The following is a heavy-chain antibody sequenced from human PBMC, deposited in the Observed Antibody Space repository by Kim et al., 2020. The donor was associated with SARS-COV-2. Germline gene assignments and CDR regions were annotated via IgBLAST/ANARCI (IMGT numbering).Heavy chain of an antibody. J-gene: IGHJ4*02. V-gene: IGHV4-34*01. CDR1: GGSFSGYY. CDR2: INHSGST. D-gene: IGHD6-13*01. CDR3: ARGRGSSWYRGPSYYFDY. Sequence: SETLSLTCAVYGGSFSGYYWSWIRQPPGKGLEWIGEINHSGSTNYNPSLKSRVTISVDTSKNQFSLKLSSVTAADTAVYYCARGRGSSWYRGPSYYFDYWGQGTLVTVSS.